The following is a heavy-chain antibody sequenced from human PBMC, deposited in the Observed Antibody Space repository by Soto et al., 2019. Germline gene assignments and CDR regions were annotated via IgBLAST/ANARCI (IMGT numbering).Heavy chain of an antibody. Sequence: EVQLVESGGGLVQPGGSLRLSCAASGFIFSSYAMSWVRQAPGKGLEWVSTISGSGGNAYYADSVKGRFTISRDNSKNTLHLQMNSLRADDTAVYYCAKDGASGSYPPYYYYGMDVWGQGTTGAVSS. V-gene: IGHV3-23*04. CDR1: GFIFSSYA. CDR3: AKDGASGSYPPYYYYGMDV. CDR2: ISGSGGNA. J-gene: IGHJ6*02. D-gene: IGHD1-26*01.